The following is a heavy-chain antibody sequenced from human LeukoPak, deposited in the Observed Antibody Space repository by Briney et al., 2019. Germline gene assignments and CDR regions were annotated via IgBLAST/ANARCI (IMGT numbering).Heavy chain of an antibody. Sequence: SVKVSCKASGCTFSSYAISWVRQAPGQGLEWVGGIIPNFGAANYAQKFQGRVTITADESTSTAYMELSGLRSDDTALYYCARLGYSILTGYYSGYYFDYWGQGTLVTVSS. J-gene: IGHJ4*02. V-gene: IGHV1-69*13. D-gene: IGHD3-9*01. CDR2: IIPNFGAA. CDR1: GCTFSSYA. CDR3: ARLGYSILTGYYSGYYFDY.